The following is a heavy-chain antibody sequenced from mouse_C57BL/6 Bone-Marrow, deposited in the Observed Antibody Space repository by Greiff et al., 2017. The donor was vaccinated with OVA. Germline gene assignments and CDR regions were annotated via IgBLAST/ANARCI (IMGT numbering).Heavy chain of an antibody. CDR3: AHYGSRLYLHY. V-gene: IGHV1-59*01. CDR2: IAPSDSNI. Sequence: QVQLKQPGAELVRPGTSVKLSCKASGYTFTYYWMHWVKQRPGQGLEWIGVIAPSDSNINYNQKFKGRATLTVDTSYSTAYMHLSSLTSEDSAVYYCAHYGSRLYLHYWGQGTSLTVAS. D-gene: IGHD1-1*01. CDR1: GYTFTYYW. J-gene: IGHJ2*02.